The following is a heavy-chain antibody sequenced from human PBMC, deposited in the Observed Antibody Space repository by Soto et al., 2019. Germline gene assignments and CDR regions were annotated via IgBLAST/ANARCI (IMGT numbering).Heavy chain of an antibody. J-gene: IGHJ4*02. V-gene: IGHV1-58*01. CDR1: GFTFTSSA. CDR2: IVVGSGNT. Sequence: ASVKVSCKASGFTFTSSAVQWVRQARGQRLEWIGWIVVGSGNTNYAQKFQERVTITRDMSTSTAYMELSSLRSEDTAVYYCAAGFGSSGYDCFFDYWGQGTLVTVSS. D-gene: IGHD5-12*01. CDR3: AAGFGSSGYDCFFDY.